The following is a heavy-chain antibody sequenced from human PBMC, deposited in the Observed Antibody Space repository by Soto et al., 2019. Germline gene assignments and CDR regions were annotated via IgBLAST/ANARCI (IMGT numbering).Heavy chain of an antibody. Sequence: GASVKVSCKVSGYTLTELSMHWVRQAPGKGLEWMGGFDPEDGETIYAQKFQGRVTMTEDTSTDTAYMELSSLRSEDTAVYYCATVFGTYSSSSQWFDPWGQGTLVTVSS. J-gene: IGHJ5*02. D-gene: IGHD6-6*01. CDR2: FDPEDGET. CDR1: GYTLTELS. V-gene: IGHV1-24*01. CDR3: ATVFGTYSSSSQWFDP.